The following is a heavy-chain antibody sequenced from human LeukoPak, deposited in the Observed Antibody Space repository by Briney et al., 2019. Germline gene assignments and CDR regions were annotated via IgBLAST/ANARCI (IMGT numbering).Heavy chain of an antibody. CDR1: GFTFSTNN. D-gene: IGHD3-9*01. CDR2: IGTAGDT. CDR3: AKARTFYDFLTGYLDFDF. Sequence: GGSLRLSCAASGFTFSTNNMHWVRQATGRGLEWVSAIGTAGDTYYPGSVKGRFTISRDNSKNTLFLQMSSLSADDTAVYYCAKARTFYDFLTGYLDFDFWGQGTLVTVSS. J-gene: IGHJ4*02. V-gene: IGHV3-13*01.